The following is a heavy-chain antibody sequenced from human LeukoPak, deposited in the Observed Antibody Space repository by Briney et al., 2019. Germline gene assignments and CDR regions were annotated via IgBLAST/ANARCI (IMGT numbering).Heavy chain of an antibody. D-gene: IGHD5-18*01. J-gene: IGHJ4*02. Sequence: SGGSLRLSCAASGFTFSNAWMNWVRQAPGKGLEWVGRIKSKIAGGTTDYAAPVKGRFTISRDDSKNTLYLQMDSLKIEDTAVYCCMDTDVVGDFDYWGQGTLVTVSS. CDR2: IKSKIAGGTT. V-gene: IGHV3-15*01. CDR1: GFTFSNAW. CDR3: MDTDVVGDFDY.